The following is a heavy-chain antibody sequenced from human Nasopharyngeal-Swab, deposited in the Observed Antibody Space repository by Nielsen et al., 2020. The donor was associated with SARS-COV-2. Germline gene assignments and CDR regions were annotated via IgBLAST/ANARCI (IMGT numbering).Heavy chain of an antibody. J-gene: IGHJ2*01. CDR2: IYPGDSDT. V-gene: IGHV5-51*01. Sequence: GESLKISCKGSGYNFNTYWTGWVRQMPGKGLEWMGIIYPGDSDTRYSPSFQGQVTISADKSISTAYLQWSSLKASDTAMYYCAIHLSGPGYGSGSYPVWYFDLWGRGTLVTVSS. CDR3: AIHLSGPGYGSGSYPVWYFDL. D-gene: IGHD3-10*01. CDR1: GYNFNTYW.